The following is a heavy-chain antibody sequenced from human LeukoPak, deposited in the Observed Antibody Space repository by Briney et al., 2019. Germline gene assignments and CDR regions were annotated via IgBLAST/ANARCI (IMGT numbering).Heavy chain of an antibody. Sequence: SETLSLTCTVSGGSISSGDYYWSWIRQHPGKGLEWIGYIYHGGNAYYNPSLKSRVTISLDTSQNKFSLKLSSVTAADTAVYYCASGGALIATLAYWGQGTLVTVSS. V-gene: IGHV4-31*03. CDR2: IYHGGNA. CDR3: ASGGALIATLAY. D-gene: IGHD2-21*01. J-gene: IGHJ4*02. CDR1: GGSISSGDYY.